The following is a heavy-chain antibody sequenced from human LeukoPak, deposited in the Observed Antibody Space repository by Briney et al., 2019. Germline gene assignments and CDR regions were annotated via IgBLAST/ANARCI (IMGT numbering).Heavy chain of an antibody. CDR2: IYSGGST. V-gene: IGHV3-53*01. CDR1: GLTVSSNY. D-gene: IGHD5-12*01. CDR3: ARGRYEFSAGMDV. J-gene: IGHJ6*02. Sequence: GGSLRLSCVASGLTVSSNYMSWVRQAPGKGLEWVSVIYSGGSTNYADSVRGRLTISRDNFKNTLYLQMNSLSAEDTAVYYCARGRYEFSAGMDVWGQGTTVTVSS.